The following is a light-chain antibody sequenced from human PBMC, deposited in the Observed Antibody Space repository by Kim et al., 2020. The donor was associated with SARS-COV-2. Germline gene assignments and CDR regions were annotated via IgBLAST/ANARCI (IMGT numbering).Light chain of an antibody. CDR1: QSIGYF. CDR3: QQRTNRLPYT. V-gene: IGKV3-11*01. J-gene: IGKJ2*01. CDR2: DAS. Sequence: ELVLTQSPATLSLSPGERATLSCRASQSIGYFLAWFQQKPGQAPRLLIYDASNRVTGIPARFSGSGSGTDFTLTISSLEPEDFALYYCQQRTNRLPYTFGQGTKLEIK.